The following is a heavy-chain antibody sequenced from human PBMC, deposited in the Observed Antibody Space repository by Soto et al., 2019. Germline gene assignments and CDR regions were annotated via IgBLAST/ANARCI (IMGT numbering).Heavy chain of an antibody. J-gene: IGHJ4*01. Sequence: GGSLRLSCAASGFTFSSYSMNWVRQAPGKGLEWVSSISSSSSYIYYADSVKGRFTISRDNAKNSLYLQMNSLRAEDLAVDYCARDEATEVVVAATAEAFDNWGQGTLVTVSS. CDR3: ARDEATEVVVAATAEAFDN. D-gene: IGHD2-15*01. V-gene: IGHV3-21*04. CDR2: ISSSSSYI. CDR1: GFTFSSYS.